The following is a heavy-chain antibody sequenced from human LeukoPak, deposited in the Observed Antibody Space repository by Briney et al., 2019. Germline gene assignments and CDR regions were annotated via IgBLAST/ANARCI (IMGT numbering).Heavy chain of an antibody. V-gene: IGHV3-43*02. CDR2: ISGDGGST. J-gene: IGHJ6*02. D-gene: IGHD6-19*01. CDR3: AKDIPKGYSSGWYSNYYYGMDV. Sequence: GGSLRLSCAASGFTFSSYGMHWVRQAPGKGLEWVSLISGDGGSTYYADSVKGRFTISRDNSKNSLYLQMNSLRTEDTALYYCAKDIPKGYSSGWYSNYYYGMDVWGQGTTVTVSS. CDR1: GFTFSSYG.